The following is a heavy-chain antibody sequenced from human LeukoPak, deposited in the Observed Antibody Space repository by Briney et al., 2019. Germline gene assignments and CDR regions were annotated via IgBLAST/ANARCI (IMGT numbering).Heavy chain of an antibody. CDR3: ARDSGWVRGAKGGYYYMDV. Sequence: PSETLSLTCTVSGGSISSSSYYWGWIRQPPGKGLEWIGSIYYSGSTNYNPSLKSRVTMSVDTSKNQFSLKLSSVTAADTAVYYCARDSGWVRGAKGGYYYMDVWGKGTTVTISS. CDR2: IYYSGST. D-gene: IGHD3-10*01. CDR1: GGSISSSSYY. V-gene: IGHV4-39*07. J-gene: IGHJ6*03.